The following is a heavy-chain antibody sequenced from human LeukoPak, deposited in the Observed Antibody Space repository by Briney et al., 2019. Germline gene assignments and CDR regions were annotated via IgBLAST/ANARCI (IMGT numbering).Heavy chain of an antibody. J-gene: IGHJ6*02. V-gene: IGHV3-30-3*01. D-gene: IGHD3-3*01. CDR2: ISYDGSNK. CDR3: ARGQWVFGVVIPTYYYYYGMDV. Sequence: GGSLRLSCAASGFTFSSYAMHWVRQAPGKGLEWVAVISYDGSNKYYADSVKGRFTISRDNSKNTLYLQMNSLRAEDTAVYYCARGQWVFGVVIPTYYYYYGMDVWGQGTTVTVSS. CDR1: GFTFSSYA.